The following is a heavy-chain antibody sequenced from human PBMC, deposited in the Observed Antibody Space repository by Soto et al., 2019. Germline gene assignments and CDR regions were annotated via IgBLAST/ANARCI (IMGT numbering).Heavy chain of an antibody. V-gene: IGHV4-61*01. CDR3: ARAEVGATGWFDP. CDR2: IYYSGST. J-gene: IGHJ5*02. D-gene: IGHD1-26*01. CDR1: GGSVSSGSYY. Sequence: KSSETLSLTCTVSGGSVSSGSYYWSWIRQPPGKGLEWIGYIYYSGSTNYNPSLKSRVTISVDTSKNQFSLKLSSVTAADTAVYYCARAEVGATGWFDPWGQGTLVTVSS.